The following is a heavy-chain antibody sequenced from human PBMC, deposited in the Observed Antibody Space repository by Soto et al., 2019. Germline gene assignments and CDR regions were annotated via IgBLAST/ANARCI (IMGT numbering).Heavy chain of an antibody. J-gene: IGHJ4*02. Sequence: SETLSLTCAVSGGSISSGGYSWTWIRQPPGKGLEWIGYIYHSVTPYYNPSLKSRVTISIDTSKNQFSLKLNSVTAADTAVYYCARGGAMATIPFDYWGQGALVTVS. V-gene: IGHV4-30-2*01. CDR3: ARGGAMATIPFDY. D-gene: IGHD5-12*01. CDR1: GGSISSGGYS. CDR2: IYHSVTP.